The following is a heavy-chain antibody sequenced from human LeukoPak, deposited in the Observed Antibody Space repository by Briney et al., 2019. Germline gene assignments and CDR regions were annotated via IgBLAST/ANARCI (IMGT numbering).Heavy chain of an antibody. V-gene: IGHV1-18*04. CDR3: ARSLTGTTWFDP. D-gene: IGHD1-20*01. CDR2: ISAYNGKT. J-gene: IGHJ5*02. CDR1: GYTFTGYY. Sequence: ASVKVSCKASGYTFTGYYMHWVRQAPGQGLEWMGWISAYNGKTKYARKLQGRVTMTTDTSTSTAYMELRSLRSDDTAVYYCARSLTGTTWFDPWGQGTLVTVSS.